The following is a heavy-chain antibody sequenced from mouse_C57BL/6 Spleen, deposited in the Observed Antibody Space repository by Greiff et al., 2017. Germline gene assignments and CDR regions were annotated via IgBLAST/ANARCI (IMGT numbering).Heavy chain of an antibody. J-gene: IGHJ2*01. Sequence: VQLQESGADLMKPGDSVKLSCKATGYTFTGYWIEWVKQRPGHGLEWIGEILPGSGSTNYNEKFKGRATFTADTSYNTSFMQLSSLTTEDSAIAYCARRELRSPFDYWGQGTTLTVSS. CDR2: ILPGSGST. CDR3: ARRELRSPFDY. V-gene: IGHV1-9*01. D-gene: IGHD1-1*01. CDR1: GYTFTGYW.